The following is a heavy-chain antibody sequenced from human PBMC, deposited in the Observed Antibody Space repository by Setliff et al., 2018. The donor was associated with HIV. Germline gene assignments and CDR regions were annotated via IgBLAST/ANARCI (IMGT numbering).Heavy chain of an antibody. J-gene: IGHJ6*03. V-gene: IGHV1-69*05. D-gene: IGHD3-10*01. CDR3: ARDLFTSGSDRSRQAGYYYYYYMDV. CDR1: GGTFSSYA. Sequence: SVKVSCKASGGTFSSYAVTWVRQAPGQGLEWMGGIIPMFDTENYAQKFQGRVTITTDESMTTASMELSSLRSEDTAVYYCARDLFTSGSDRSRQAGYYYYYYMDVWGKGTTVTVSS. CDR2: IIPMFDTE.